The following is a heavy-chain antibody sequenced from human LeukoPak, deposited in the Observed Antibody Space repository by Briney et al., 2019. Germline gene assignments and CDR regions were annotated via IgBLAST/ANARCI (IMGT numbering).Heavy chain of an antibody. CDR3: AKDFRIGYSAHFDY. J-gene: IGHJ4*02. D-gene: IGHD2-21*01. Sequence: GGSLRLSCVGSGFTFRSHAMSWVRQAPEKGLEFVSGIYENGGTTYYADSVKGRFSISRDNSKNTLYLQMDSLRGEDTAVYFCAKDFRIGYSAHFDYWGQGALVTVSS. CDR2: IYENGGTT. V-gene: IGHV3-23*01. CDR1: GFTFRSHA.